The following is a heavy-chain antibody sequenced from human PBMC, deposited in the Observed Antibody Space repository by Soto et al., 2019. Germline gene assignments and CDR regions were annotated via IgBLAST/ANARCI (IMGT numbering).Heavy chain of an antibody. V-gene: IGHV3-30*18. Sequence: GGSLRLSCAASGFTFSSYGMHWVRQAPGKGLEWVAVISYDGSNKYYADSVKGRFTISRDNSKNTLYLQMNSLRAEDTAVYYCAKDWYAAAGTMVTDYWGQGTLVTVSS. CDR3: AKDWYAAAGTMVTDY. D-gene: IGHD6-13*01. J-gene: IGHJ4*01. CDR1: GFTFSSYG. CDR2: ISYDGSNK.